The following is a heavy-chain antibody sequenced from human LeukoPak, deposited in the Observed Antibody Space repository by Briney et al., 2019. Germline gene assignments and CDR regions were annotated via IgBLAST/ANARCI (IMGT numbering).Heavy chain of an antibody. Sequence: PSETLSLTCAVYGGSFSGYYWSWIRQPPGKGLEWIGYIYYSGSTNYNPSLKSRVTISVDTSKNQFSLKLSSVTAADTAVYYCARVADRIYYYYYMDVWGKGTTVTVSS. CDR2: IYYSGST. V-gene: IGHV4-59*01. J-gene: IGHJ6*03. CDR1: GGSFSGYY. D-gene: IGHD6-6*01. CDR3: ARVADRIYYYYYMDV.